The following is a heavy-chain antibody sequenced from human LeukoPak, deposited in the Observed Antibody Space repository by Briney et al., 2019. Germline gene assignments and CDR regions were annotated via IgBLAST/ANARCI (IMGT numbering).Heavy chain of an antibody. CDR1: GVSISSYY. CDR3: ARDKRYYDFWSATQRFDAFDI. Sequence: SETLSLTCTVSGVSISSYYWSWVRQPPGKGMEWVGYIYYSGSTNYNPSLKSRVTISVDTSKNQFSLKLSSVTAADTAVYYCARDKRYYDFWSATQRFDAFDIWGQGTMVTVSS. D-gene: IGHD3-3*01. CDR2: IYYSGST. J-gene: IGHJ3*02. V-gene: IGHV4-59*01.